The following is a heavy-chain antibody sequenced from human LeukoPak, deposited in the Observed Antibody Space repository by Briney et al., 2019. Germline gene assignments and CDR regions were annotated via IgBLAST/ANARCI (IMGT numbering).Heavy chain of an antibody. Sequence: PGGSLRLSCAASGFTFSSYAMHWVRQAPGKGLEYVSAISSNGGSTYYANSVKGRLTISRDNSKNTLYLQMGSLRAEDMAVYYCARTTVENRDAFDIWGQGTMVTVSS. D-gene: IGHD4-23*01. CDR2: ISSNGGST. V-gene: IGHV3-64*01. CDR1: GFTFSSYA. J-gene: IGHJ3*02. CDR3: ARTTVENRDAFDI.